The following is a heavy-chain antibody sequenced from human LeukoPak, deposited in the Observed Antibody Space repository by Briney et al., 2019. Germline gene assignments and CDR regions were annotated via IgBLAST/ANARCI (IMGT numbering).Heavy chain of an antibody. Sequence: GGSLRLSCVASGFTFNSYWMDWVRQAPGKGLIWVSRIGPDGTGVSYADSVKGRFTITRDNAKNTLYLQMNSLRDEDTAVYYCARCRLGGDASSRYAYWGQGALVTVSS. CDR2: IGPDGTGV. CDR1: GFTFNSYW. V-gene: IGHV3-74*01. J-gene: IGHJ4*02. D-gene: IGHD6-19*01. CDR3: ARCRLGGDASSRYAY.